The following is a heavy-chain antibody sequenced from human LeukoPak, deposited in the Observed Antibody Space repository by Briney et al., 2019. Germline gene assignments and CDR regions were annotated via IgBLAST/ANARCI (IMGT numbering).Heavy chain of an antibody. V-gene: IGHV4-34*01. J-gene: IGHJ4*02. CDR1: GGSFSGYY. CDR2: INHSGST. D-gene: IGHD3-3*01. CDR3: GRITIFGAIRY. Sequence: SETLSLTCAVCGGSFSGYYWSWIRQPPGKGLEWIGEINHSGSTNYNPSLKSRVTISVDTSKNQFSLKLSSVTAADTAVYYCGRITIFGAIRYWGQGTLVTVSS.